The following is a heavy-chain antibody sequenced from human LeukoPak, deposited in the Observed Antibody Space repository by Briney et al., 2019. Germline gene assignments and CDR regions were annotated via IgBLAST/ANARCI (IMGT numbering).Heavy chain of an antibody. V-gene: IGHV3-15*01. J-gene: IGHJ3*02. CDR1: GSTFSNAW. D-gene: IGHD3-22*01. CDR2: IKRKTDGGTT. CDR3: TYDSSGLDAFDI. Sequence: PGGSLRLSCAASGSTFSNAWMSWVRQAPGKGLEWVVRIKRKTDGGTTDYAAPVKGRFTISRDDPKNTLYLQMNSLTTEDTDVYYCTYDSSGLDAFDIWGQGTMVTVSS.